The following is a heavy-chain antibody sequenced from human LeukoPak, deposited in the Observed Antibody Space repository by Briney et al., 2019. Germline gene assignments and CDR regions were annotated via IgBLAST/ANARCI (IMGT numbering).Heavy chain of an antibody. CDR1: GFTFSSYA. CDR2: FSATDGSA. Sequence: GGSLRLSCAASGFTFSSYAMTWVRQAPGKGLEWVSTFSATDGSAQYAESVEGRFTISRDNSKNTLFLQMNSLGAEDTAVYYCARAKIAAAGTGAFDVWGQGTLVTVSS. CDR3: ARAKIAAAGTGAFDV. J-gene: IGHJ3*01. V-gene: IGHV3-23*01. D-gene: IGHD6-13*01.